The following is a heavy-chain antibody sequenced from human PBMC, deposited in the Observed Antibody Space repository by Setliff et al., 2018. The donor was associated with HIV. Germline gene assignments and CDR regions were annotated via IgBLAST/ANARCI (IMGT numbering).Heavy chain of an antibody. CDR2: ISWNSGSI. CDR1: GFTFDDYA. Sequence: GGSLRLSCAASGFTFDDYAMHWVRQAPGKGLEWVSGISWNSGSIGYADSVKGRFTISRDNARNSLYLQMNSLKTEDTALYYCTKDTTAGSYDSSGYYYGAYAFDIWGQGTMVTVSS. CDR3: TKDTTAGSYDSSGYYYGAYAFDI. J-gene: IGHJ3*02. V-gene: IGHV3-9*01. D-gene: IGHD3-22*01.